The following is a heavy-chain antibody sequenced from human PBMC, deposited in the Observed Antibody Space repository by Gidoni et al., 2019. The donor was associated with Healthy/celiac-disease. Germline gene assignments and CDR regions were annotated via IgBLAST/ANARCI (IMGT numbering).Heavy chain of an antibody. CDR3: ATTLWFGELGY. V-gene: IGHV1-24*01. CDR2: FDPEDGET. Sequence: RQAPGKGLEWMGGFDPEDGETIYAQKFQGRVTMTEDTSTDTAYMELSSLRSEDTAVYYCATTLWFGELGYWGQGTLVTVSS. D-gene: IGHD3-10*01. J-gene: IGHJ4*02.